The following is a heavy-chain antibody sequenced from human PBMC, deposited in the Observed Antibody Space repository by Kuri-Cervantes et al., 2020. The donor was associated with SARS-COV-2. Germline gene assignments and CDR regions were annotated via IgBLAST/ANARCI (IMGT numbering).Heavy chain of an antibody. Sequence: GGSLRLSCAASGFTFSRFAMGWVRQAPGKGLEWVSTISGSGAGTYYTDSVKGRFTISKDNAKNTLYLQMSSLRAEDTAVYYCAREPGFTYYDFWSGYQVGGMDVWGQGTTVTVSS. CDR1: GFTFSRFA. D-gene: IGHD3-3*01. CDR2: ISGSGAGT. V-gene: IGHV3-23*01. CDR3: AREPGFTYYDFWSGYQVGGMDV. J-gene: IGHJ6*02.